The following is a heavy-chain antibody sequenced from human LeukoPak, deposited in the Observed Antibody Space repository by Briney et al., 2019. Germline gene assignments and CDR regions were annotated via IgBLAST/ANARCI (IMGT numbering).Heavy chain of an antibody. D-gene: IGHD2-15*01. CDR1: GFTFSTYA. CDR3: ARDWVVALRPFDY. J-gene: IGHJ4*02. V-gene: IGHV3-23*01. CDR2: ISGSDGST. Sequence: QPGGSLRLSCAASGFTFSTYALTWVRQAPGKGLEWVSVISGSDGSTNYADSVKGRFTISRDNSKNTLYLQMNSLRAEDTAVYYCARDWVVALRPFDYWGQGTLVTVPS.